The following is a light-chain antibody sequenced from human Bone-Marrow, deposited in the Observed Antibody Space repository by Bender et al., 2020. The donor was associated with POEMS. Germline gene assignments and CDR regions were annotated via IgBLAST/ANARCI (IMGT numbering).Light chain of an antibody. Sequence: QSVLTQPPSASGTPGQRVTISCSGSSSNIGTNPVNWYQQLPGTAPKLLIYKNYQRPSGVPDRFSGSKSGTSASLAISGLRSEDEADYYCGVWDASLGGYVFGTGTKVTVL. CDR3: GVWDASLGGYV. CDR1: SSNIGTNP. CDR2: KNY. V-gene: IGLV1-47*01. J-gene: IGLJ1*01.